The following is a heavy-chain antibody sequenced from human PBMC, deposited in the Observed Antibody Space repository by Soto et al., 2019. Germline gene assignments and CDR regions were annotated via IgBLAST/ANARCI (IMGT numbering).Heavy chain of an antibody. Sequence: QVQLVQSGAEVKKPGASVKVSCKASGYTFTSYGISWVRQAPGQGLEWMGWISAYNGNTNYAQKLQGRVTMTTDTSTSTAYVELRSLRSDDTAVYYCARELENYDFWSGYPAGRAFDIWGQGTMVTVSS. CDR3: ARELENYDFWSGYPAGRAFDI. CDR1: GYTFTSYG. V-gene: IGHV1-18*01. CDR2: ISAYNGNT. J-gene: IGHJ3*02. D-gene: IGHD3-3*01.